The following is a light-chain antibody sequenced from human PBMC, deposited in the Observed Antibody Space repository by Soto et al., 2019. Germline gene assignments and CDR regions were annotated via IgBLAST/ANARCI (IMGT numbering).Light chain of an antibody. CDR2: GAS. CDR1: QTLSSSS. V-gene: IGKV3-20*01. CDR3: HQYGSSPLT. J-gene: IGKJ4*01. Sequence: EIVLTQSPGTLSLSPGERATLSCRAGQTLSSSSLAWYQQKPGQAPRLLIYGASNRASGIPDRFSGGGSGTDFTLTISRLEPEDFAVYYCHQYGSSPLTFGGGTKVDIK.